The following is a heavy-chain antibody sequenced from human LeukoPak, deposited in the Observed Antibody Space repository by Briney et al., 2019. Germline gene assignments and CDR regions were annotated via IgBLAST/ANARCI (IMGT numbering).Heavy chain of an antibody. Sequence: GGSLRLSCAASGFTFDDYAMHWVRQAPGKGLEWVSGISWNSGSIGYADSVKGRFTISRDNAKNSLYLQMNSLRAEDTALYYCAKDSSRSPPYYYGMDGWGQGTTVTVSS. CDR2: ISWNSGSI. CDR3: AKDSSRSPPYYYGMDG. V-gene: IGHV3-9*01. CDR1: GFTFDDYA. J-gene: IGHJ6*02.